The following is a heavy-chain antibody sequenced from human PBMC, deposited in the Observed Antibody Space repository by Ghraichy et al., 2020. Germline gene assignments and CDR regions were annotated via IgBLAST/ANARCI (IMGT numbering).Heavy chain of an antibody. CDR1: GFIFGNHF. J-gene: IGHJ4*02. CDR2: ITSDGKIK. V-gene: IGHV3-30-3*02. CDR3: ATKIADDLDY. Sequence: GGSLRLSCAASGFIFGNHFLHWVRQAPGKGLEWVSIITSDGKIKKYAEFVRGRFTISRDNSKNTLYLQLDSLSTEDTAMYYCATKIADDLDYWGQGTQVTVSS. D-gene: IGHD6-13*01.